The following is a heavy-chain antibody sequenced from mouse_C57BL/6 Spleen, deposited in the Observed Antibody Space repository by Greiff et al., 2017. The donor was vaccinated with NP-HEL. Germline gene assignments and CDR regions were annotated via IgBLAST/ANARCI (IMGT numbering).Heavy chain of an antibody. D-gene: IGHD1-1*02. V-gene: IGHV3-6*01. CDR1: GYSITSGYY. CDR3: ARGDGGSRFAY. CDR2: ISYDGSN. J-gene: IGHJ3*01. Sequence: ESGPGLVKPSQSLSLTCSVTGYSITSGYYWNWIRQFPGNKLEWMGYISYDGSNNYNPSLKNRISITRDTSKNQFFLKLNSVTTEDTAAYDCARGDGGSRFAYWGQGTLVTVSA.